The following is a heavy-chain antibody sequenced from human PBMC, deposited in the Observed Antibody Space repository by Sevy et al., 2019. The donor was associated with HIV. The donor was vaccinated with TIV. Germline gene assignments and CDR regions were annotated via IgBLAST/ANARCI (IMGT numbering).Heavy chain of an antibody. V-gene: IGHV5-51*01. CDR1: GYWFTSHW. J-gene: IGHJ3*02. Sequence: GESLKISCETSGYWFTSHWIGWVRRMPGKGLEWVGIILPGNSDARYAPSFQGQVTISVDKSISAAYLQWSSLKASDTAIYYCVRGGHLPLDAFDIWGQGTMVTVSS. CDR2: ILPGNSDA. D-gene: IGHD2-15*01. CDR3: VRGGHLPLDAFDI.